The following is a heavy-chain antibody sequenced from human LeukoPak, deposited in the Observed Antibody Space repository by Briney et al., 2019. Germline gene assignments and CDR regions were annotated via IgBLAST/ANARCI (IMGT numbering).Heavy chain of an antibody. CDR2: ISWDGGST. CDR1: GFTFDVYT. D-gene: IGHD5-24*01. CDR3: AKEDGYNIDY. J-gene: IGHJ4*02. V-gene: IGHV3-43*01. Sequence: GGSLRLSCAASGFTFDVYTMHWVRQAPGKGLEWVSLISWDGGSTYYADSVKGRFTISRDNSKNSLYLQMNSLRTEDTALYYCAKEDGYNIDYWGQGTLVTVSS.